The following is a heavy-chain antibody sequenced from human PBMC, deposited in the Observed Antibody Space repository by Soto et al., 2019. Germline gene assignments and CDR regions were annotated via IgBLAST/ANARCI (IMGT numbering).Heavy chain of an antibody. D-gene: IGHD3-9*01. CDR2: IYYSGST. J-gene: IGHJ6*03. CDR1: GGSISSGGYY. V-gene: IGHV4-31*03. CDR3: AREGRYFDWLPPRYYYYYMDV. Sequence: SETLSLTCTVSGGSISSGGYYWSWIRQHPGKGLEWIGYIYYSGSTYYNPSLKSRVTISVDTSKNQFSLKLSSVTAADTAVYYCAREGRYFDWLPPRYYYYYMDVWGKGTTVTVSS.